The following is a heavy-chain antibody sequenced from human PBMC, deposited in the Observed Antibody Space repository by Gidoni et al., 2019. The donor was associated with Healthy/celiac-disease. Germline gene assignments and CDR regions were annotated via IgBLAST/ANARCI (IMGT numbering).Heavy chain of an antibody. CDR1: GGSFSGYY. CDR2: INHSGST. V-gene: IGHV4-34*01. D-gene: IGHD3-9*01. J-gene: IGHJ4*02. Sequence: QVQLQQWGAGLLKPSETLSLTCAVYGGSFSGYYWSWIRQPPGKGLEWIGEINHSGSTNYNPSLKSRVTISVDTSKNQFSLKLSSVTAADTAVYYCYFDPDGEGIRDYWGQGTLVTVSS. CDR3: YFDPDGEGIRDY.